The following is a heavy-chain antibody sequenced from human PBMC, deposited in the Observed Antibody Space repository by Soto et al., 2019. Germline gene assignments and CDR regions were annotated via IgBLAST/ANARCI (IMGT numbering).Heavy chain of an antibody. V-gene: IGHV3-23*01. D-gene: IGHD2-15*01. Sequence: GGSLRLSCAASGFTFSSYAMSWVRQAPGKGLEWVSAISGSGGSTYYADSVKGRFTISRDNSKNTLYLQMNSLRADDTAVYYCATAVVVGAWFEPWGQGTLVTVSS. CDR1: GFTFSSYA. CDR2: ISGSGGST. CDR3: ATAVVVGAWFEP. J-gene: IGHJ5*02.